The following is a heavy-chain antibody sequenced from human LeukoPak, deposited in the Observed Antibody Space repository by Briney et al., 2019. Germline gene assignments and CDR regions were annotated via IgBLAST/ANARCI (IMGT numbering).Heavy chain of an antibody. J-gene: IGHJ4*02. CDR2: IYYTGSA. D-gene: IGHD1-26*01. CDR1: GDSIRSSSHY. V-gene: IGHV4-39*07. CDR3: ARDKDSIVGASRPAFDY. Sequence: SETLSLTCTVSGDSIRSSSHYWGWVRQPPGKGLDWIGNIYYTGSAYYNPSLKSRVTISVDTSRNQFSLELSSVTAADTAVYYCARDKDSIVGASRPAFDYWGQGTLVTVSS.